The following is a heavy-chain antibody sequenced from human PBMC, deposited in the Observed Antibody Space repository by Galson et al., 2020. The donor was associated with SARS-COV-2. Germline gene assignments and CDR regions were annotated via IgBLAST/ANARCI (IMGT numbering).Heavy chain of an antibody. V-gene: IGHV3-11*06. CDR3: ARNGRDCSGGICDGAEYFQY. J-gene: IGHJ1*01. CDR2: ISSSGRYT. CDR1: GFTFTDYY. Sequence: GESLKISCAASGFTFTDYYISWVRQAPGKGLEWVSYISSSGRYTNYADSVKGRFTISSDNAKNSLYLRRNSLRAGDTALYFCARNGRDCSGGICDGAEYFQYWGQGTLVDVSS. D-gene: IGHD2-15*01.